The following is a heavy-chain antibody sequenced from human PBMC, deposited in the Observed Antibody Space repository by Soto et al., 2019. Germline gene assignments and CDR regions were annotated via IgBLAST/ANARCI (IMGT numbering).Heavy chain of an antibody. J-gene: IGHJ6*03. Sequence: GASVKVSCKASGGTFSSYTISWVRQAPGQGLEWMGRIIPILGIANYAQKFQGRVTITADKSTSTAYMELSSLRSEDTAVYYCAREVIRVVVAGIYYYYYMDGWGKGTTVTVSS. CDR1: GGTFSSYT. CDR3: AREVIRVVVAGIYYYYYMDG. D-gene: IGHD2-15*01. V-gene: IGHV1-69*04. CDR2: IIPILGIA.